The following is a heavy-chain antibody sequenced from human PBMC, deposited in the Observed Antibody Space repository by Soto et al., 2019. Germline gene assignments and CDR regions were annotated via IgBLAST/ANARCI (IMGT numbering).Heavy chain of an antibody. J-gene: IGHJ5*02. V-gene: IGHV1-18*01. CDR1: GYTFTSYG. CDR3: ARLRLGHDILTGYYFDWFDP. D-gene: IGHD3-9*01. Sequence: QVQLVQSGAEVKKPGASVKVSCKASGYTFTSYGISWVRQAPGQGLEWMGWISAYNGNTNYAQKLQGRVTMTTDTSTSTAYMELRSLRSDDTAVYYCARLRLGHDILTGYYFDWFDPWGQGTLVTVSS. CDR2: ISAYNGNT.